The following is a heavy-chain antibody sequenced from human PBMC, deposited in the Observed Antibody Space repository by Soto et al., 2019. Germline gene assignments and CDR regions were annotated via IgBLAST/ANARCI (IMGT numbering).Heavy chain of an antibody. CDR3: AKANYYDFWSGYDY. Sequence: PGGSLRLSCAASGFTFDDYAMHWVRQAPGKGLEWVSGISWNSGSIGYADSVKGRFTISRDNAKNSLYLQMNSLRAEDTALYYCAKANYYDFWSGYDYWGQGTLVTVS. CDR1: GFTFDDYA. J-gene: IGHJ4*02. CDR2: ISWNSGSI. D-gene: IGHD3-3*01. V-gene: IGHV3-9*01.